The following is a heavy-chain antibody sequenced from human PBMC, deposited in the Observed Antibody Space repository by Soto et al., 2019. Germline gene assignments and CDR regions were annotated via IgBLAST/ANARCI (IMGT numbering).Heavy chain of an antibody. CDR3: ARAGGLSWFGEPTSDAFDI. CDR2: ISAYNGNT. Sequence: QVQLVQSGAEVKKPGASVKVSCKASGYTFTSYGISWVRQAPGQGLEWMGWISAYNGNTNYAQKLQGRGTMTTDTSTSTAYMELRSLRSDDTAVYYCARAGGLSWFGEPTSDAFDIWGQGTMVTVSS. J-gene: IGHJ3*02. CDR1: GYTFTSYG. D-gene: IGHD3-10*01. V-gene: IGHV1-18*01.